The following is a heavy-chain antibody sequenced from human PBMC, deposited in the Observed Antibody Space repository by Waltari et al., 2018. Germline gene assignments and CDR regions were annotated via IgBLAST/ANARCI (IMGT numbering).Heavy chain of an antibody. CDR2: IIPIYGRP. CDR1: GGSFGTYA. D-gene: IGHD1-26*01. V-gene: IGHV1-69*12. Sequence: QVQLVQSGAEVRKPGSSVKVSCAASGGSFGTYAITWVRQAPGQGLEWVAGIIPIYGRPNYGHKFQGRLNVAADELTRTAYMELSSLRSDDTAIYYCAKRIVGGPFDVWAQGTMVIVSS. CDR3: AKRIVGGPFDV. J-gene: IGHJ3*01.